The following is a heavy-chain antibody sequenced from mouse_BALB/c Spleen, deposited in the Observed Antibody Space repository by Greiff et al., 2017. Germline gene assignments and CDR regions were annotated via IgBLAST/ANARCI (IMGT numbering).Heavy chain of an antibody. D-gene: IGHD3-3*01. CDR3: ARLGQGDY. V-gene: IGHV5-9-3*01. J-gene: IGHJ2*01. Sequence: DVHLVESGGGLVKPGGSLKLSCAASGFTFSSYAMSWVRQTPEKRLELVATISSGGSYTYYPDSVKGRFTISRDNAKNTLYLQMSSLRSEDTAMYYCARLGQGDYWGQGTTLTVSS. CDR1: GFTFSSYA. CDR2: ISSGGSYT.